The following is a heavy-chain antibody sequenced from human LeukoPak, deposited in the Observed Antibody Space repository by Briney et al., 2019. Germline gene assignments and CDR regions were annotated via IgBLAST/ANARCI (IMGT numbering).Heavy chain of an antibody. CDR1: GGSISSSSYY. CDR3: ASFYGSGSYPDC. Sequence: SETLSLTCTVSGGSISSSSYYWGWIRQPPGKGLEWIGSIYYSGSTNYNPSLKSRVTISVDKSKNQFSLKLSSVTAADTAVYYCASFYGSGSYPDCWGQGTLVTVSS. J-gene: IGHJ4*02. CDR2: IYYSGST. D-gene: IGHD3-10*01. V-gene: IGHV4-39*07.